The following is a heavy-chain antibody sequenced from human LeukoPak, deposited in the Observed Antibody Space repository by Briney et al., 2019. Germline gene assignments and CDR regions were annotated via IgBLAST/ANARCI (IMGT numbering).Heavy chain of an antibody. Sequence: PSETLSLTCTVSGGSISSSSYYWGWIRQPPGKGLEWIGSIYYSGSTYYNPSLKSRVTISVDTSKNQFSLKLSSVTAADTAVYYCARHRSGKVQQLVRPEFDYWGQGTLVTVSS. CDR2: IYYSGST. D-gene: IGHD6-13*01. J-gene: IGHJ4*02. CDR1: GGSISSSSYY. V-gene: IGHV4-39*01. CDR3: ARHRSGKVQQLVRPEFDY.